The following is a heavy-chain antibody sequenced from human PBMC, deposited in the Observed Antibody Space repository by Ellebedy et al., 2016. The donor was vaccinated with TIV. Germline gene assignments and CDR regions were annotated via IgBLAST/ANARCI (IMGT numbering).Heavy chain of an antibody. CDR1: GYTFTSYG. D-gene: IGHD2-15*01. CDR3: ARDRKGYCSGGSCYSGHDC. CDR2: ISTYNGDT. J-gene: IGHJ4*02. Sequence: ASVKVSXXASGYTFTSYGISWVRQAPGQGLEWVGWISTYNGDTNYAQKLQGRVTMTTDTSTSTAYMDLRSLRSDDTAVYYCARDRKGYCSGGSCYSGHDCWGQGTLLTVSS. V-gene: IGHV1-18*01.